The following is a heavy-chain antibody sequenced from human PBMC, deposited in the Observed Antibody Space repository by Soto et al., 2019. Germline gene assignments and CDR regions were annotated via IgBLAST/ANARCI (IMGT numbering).Heavy chain of an antibody. CDR3: ASVNGDYVSF. CDR1: GGSISSSTYY. J-gene: IGHJ4*02. V-gene: IGHV4-39*01. Sequence: PSETLSLTCTVSGGSISSSTYYWGWIRQSPGKGLEWIGSIYYSGSTYYNPSLKSRVTISVDTSKNQFSLKLSSVTAADTAVYYCASVNGDYVSFWGPGTLVNVSS. CDR2: IYYSGST. D-gene: IGHD4-17*01.